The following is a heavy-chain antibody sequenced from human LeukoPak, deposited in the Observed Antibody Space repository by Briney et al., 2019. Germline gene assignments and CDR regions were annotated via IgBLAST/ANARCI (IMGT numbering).Heavy chain of an antibody. Sequence: GASVKVSCKASGYTFTVYYMHWVRQAPGQGLEWMGWINPNSGGTNYAQKFQGRVTMTRDTSISTAYMELSRLRSDDTAVYYCARDSRYTYYYYMDVWGKGTTITISS. CDR1: GYTFTVYY. V-gene: IGHV1-2*02. CDR3: ARDSRYTYYYYMDV. D-gene: IGHD1-14*01. J-gene: IGHJ6*03. CDR2: INPNSGGT.